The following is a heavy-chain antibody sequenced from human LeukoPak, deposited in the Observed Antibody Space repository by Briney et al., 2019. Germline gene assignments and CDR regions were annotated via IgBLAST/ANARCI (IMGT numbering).Heavy chain of an antibody. D-gene: IGHD6-19*01. Sequence: SETLSLTCTVSGGSISSYYWSWIRQPPGKGLEWIGYIYYSGSTNYNPSLKSRVTISVDTSKNQFSLKLSSVTAADTAVYYCARGPPHSSGWYVIDYWGQGTLVTVSS. J-gene: IGHJ4*02. CDR2: IYYSGST. CDR1: GGSISSYY. V-gene: IGHV4-59*01. CDR3: ARGPPHSSGWYVIDY.